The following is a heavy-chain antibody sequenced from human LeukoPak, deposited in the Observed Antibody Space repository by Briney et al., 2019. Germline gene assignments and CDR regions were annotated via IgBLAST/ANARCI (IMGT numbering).Heavy chain of an antibody. V-gene: IGHV1-2*02. D-gene: IGHD3-10*01. J-gene: IGHJ4*02. CDR2: INPNSGGT. Sequence: VASVKVSCKASGYTFTGYYIHWVRQAPGQGLEWMGWINPNSGGTNYAQKFQGRVTMTSDTSISTAYMELSSLRSDDTAVYYCASRTGSGSSYIWGQGTLVTVSS. CDR3: ASRTGSGSSYI. CDR1: GYTFTGYY.